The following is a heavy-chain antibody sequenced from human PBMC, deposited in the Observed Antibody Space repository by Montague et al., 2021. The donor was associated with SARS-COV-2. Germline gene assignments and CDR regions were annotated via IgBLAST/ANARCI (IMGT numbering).Heavy chain of an antibody. V-gene: IGHV4-39*01. J-gene: IGHJ2*01. Sequence: TGSTFYTPSLKSRVTISVDTPKNEFSLKLISVTATDTAVYYCARNEEGYGYFDLWGRGTLVTFYS. CDR2: TGST. D-gene: IGHD1-1*01. CDR3: ARNEEGYGYFDL.